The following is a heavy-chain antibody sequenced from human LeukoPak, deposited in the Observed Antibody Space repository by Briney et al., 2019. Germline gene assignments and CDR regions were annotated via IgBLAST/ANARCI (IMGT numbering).Heavy chain of an antibody. Sequence: GASVKVSCKASGYTFTSYDINWVRQATGQGLEWMGWMNPNSGNTGYAQKFQGRVTMTRDTSISTAYMELSRLRSDDTAVYYCARAGGEYCSSTSCYRRGPLNWFDPWGQGTLVTVSS. CDR1: GYTFTSYD. CDR3: ARAGGEYCSSTSCYRRGPLNWFDP. D-gene: IGHD2-2*01. V-gene: IGHV1-8*01. CDR2: MNPNSGNT. J-gene: IGHJ5*02.